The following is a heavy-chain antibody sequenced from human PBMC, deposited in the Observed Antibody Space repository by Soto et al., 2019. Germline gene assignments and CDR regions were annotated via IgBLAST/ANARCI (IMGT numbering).Heavy chain of an antibody. CDR3: ARDTRDIVVVVAGVYYYYGMDV. J-gene: IGHJ6*02. D-gene: IGHD2-15*01. Sequence: SVKVSCTASAGTFSSYAISWVRQAPGQGLEWMGGIIPIFGTANYAQKFQGRVTITADKSTSTAYMELSSLRSEDTAVYYCARDTRDIVVVVAGVYYYYGMDVWGQGTTVTVSS. V-gene: IGHV1-69*06. CDR1: AGTFSSYA. CDR2: IIPIFGTA.